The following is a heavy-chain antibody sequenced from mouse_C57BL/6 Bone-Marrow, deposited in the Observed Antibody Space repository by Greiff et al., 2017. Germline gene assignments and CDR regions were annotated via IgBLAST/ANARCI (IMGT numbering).Heavy chain of an antibody. CDR3: AISPINLHPWFAY. CDR2: IHPSDGDT. Sequence: QVQLKQPGAELVKPGASVKVSCKASGYTFTSYWMNWVKQRPGQGLEWIGRIHPSDGDTNYNQKFKGKATLTVDKSSSTAYMQLSSLTSEDSAVYYCAISPINLHPWFAYWGQGTLVTVSA. CDR1: GYTFTSYW. J-gene: IGHJ3*01. D-gene: IGHD1-2*01. V-gene: IGHV1-74*01.